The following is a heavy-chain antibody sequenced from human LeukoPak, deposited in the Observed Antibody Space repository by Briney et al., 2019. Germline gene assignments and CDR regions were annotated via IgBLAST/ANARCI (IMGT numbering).Heavy chain of an antibody. CDR1: GFTFSSYS. V-gene: IGHV3-21*01. CDR3: ARDYDILVDAFDI. CDR2: ISSSSSYI. Sequence: GGSLRLSCAASGFTFSSYSMNWVRQAPGKGLEWASSISSSSSYIYYADSVKGRFTISRDNAKNSLYLQMNSLRAEDTAVYYCARDYDILVDAFDIWGQGTMVTVSS. J-gene: IGHJ3*02. D-gene: IGHD3-9*01.